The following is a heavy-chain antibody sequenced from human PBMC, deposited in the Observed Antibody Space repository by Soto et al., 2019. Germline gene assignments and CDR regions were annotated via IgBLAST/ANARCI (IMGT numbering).Heavy chain of an antibody. D-gene: IGHD6-6*01. V-gene: IGHV3-30-3*01. Sequence: GGSLRLSCAASGFTFSSYAMHWVRQAPGKGLEWVAVISYDGSNKYYADSVKGRFTISRDNSKNTLYLQMNSLRAEDTAVYYCARDLHQLVLLYWGQGTLVTVSS. CDR2: ISYDGSNK. CDR3: ARDLHQLVLLY. J-gene: IGHJ4*02. CDR1: GFTFSSYA.